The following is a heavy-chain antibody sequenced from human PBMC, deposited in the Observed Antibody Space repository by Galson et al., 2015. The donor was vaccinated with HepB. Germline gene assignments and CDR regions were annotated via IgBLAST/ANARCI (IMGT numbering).Heavy chain of an antibody. J-gene: IGHJ3*02. CDR3: ARGVGTTYGYAFDI. D-gene: IGHD1-26*01. Sequence: LRLSCAASGFTFNTYWMSWVRQAPGKGLEWLTNIKQDGSGKYYVDSVKGRFTISRDNAKNSLYLQMQSLRADDTAVYYCARGVGTTYGYAFDIWGQGTLVTVSS. CDR2: IKQDGSGK. CDR1: GFTFNTYW. V-gene: IGHV3-7*01.